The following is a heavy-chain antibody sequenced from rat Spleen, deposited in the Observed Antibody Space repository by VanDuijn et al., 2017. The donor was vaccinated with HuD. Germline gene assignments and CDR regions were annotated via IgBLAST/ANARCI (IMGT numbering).Heavy chain of an antibody. D-gene: IGHD1-11*01. CDR3: ARHSFNYGGYSYYYVMDA. CDR1: GFTFSSYW. CDR2: ITNTGGTT. V-gene: IGHV5-31*01. J-gene: IGHJ4*01. Sequence: EVQLVESGGGLVQPGRSLKLSCVASGFTFSSYWMYWIRQAPGKGLEWVSSITNTGGTTYYGDSVKGRFTISRDSAKSTLYLQMNSLRSEDTATYYCARHSFNYGGYSYYYVMDAWGQGASVTVSS.